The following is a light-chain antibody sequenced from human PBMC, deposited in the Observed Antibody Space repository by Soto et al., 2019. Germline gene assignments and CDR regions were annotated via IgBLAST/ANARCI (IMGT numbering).Light chain of an antibody. V-gene: IGLV2-11*01. Sequence: QSALAQPRSVSGSPGQSDTISCTGTSSDVGGYDFVSWYQQYPGEAPKLIIYDVSKRPSGVPDRFSGSKSGNTASLTISGLQAEDEAAYHCCSYDGTYNLIFGGGTKVTVL. CDR2: DVS. J-gene: IGLJ2*01. CDR3: CSYDGTYNLI. CDR1: SSDVGGYDF.